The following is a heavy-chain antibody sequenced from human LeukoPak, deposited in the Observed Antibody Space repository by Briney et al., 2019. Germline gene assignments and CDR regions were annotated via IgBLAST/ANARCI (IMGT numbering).Heavy chain of an antibody. CDR3: ARGWRVKDY. V-gene: IGHV3-48*01. Sequence: PGGSLRLSCAASGFTFSSYSMNWVRQAPGKGLEWVSYISSSSSTIYYADSVKGRFTISRDNAKNSLYLQMNSLRAEDTAVYYCARGWRVKDYWGQGTLVTVSS. J-gene: IGHJ4*02. CDR1: GFTFSSYS. D-gene: IGHD2-15*01. CDR2: ISSSSSTI.